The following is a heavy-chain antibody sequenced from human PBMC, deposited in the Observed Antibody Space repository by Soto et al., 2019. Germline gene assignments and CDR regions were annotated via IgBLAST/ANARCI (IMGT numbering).Heavy chain of an antibody. J-gene: IGHJ3*02. V-gene: IGHV4-31*03. CDR3: ARWGKMWIQESAFDI. Sequence: PSETLSLTCTVSGGSISSGGYYWSWIRQHPGKGLEWIGYIYYSGSTYYNPSLKSRVTISVDTSKNQFSLKLSSVTAADTAVYYCARWGKMWIQESAFDIWGQGTMVTVSS. D-gene: IGHD5-18*01. CDR1: GGSISSGGYY. CDR2: IYYSGST.